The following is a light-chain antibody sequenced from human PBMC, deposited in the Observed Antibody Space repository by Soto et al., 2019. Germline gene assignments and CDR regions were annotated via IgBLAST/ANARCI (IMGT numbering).Light chain of an antibody. CDR1: QGVGNG. CDR3: LQHDVNPLT. J-gene: IGKJ1*01. V-gene: IGKV1-17*01. CDR2: AAS. Sequence: DIQMTQSPSSLSASVGDRVAITCRASQGVGNGLSWFQQKPGKAPKRLIYAASILQSGVPSRFSGSGSGTEFTLTISSLQPEDFVTYYCLQHDVNPLTFGQGTRVEIK.